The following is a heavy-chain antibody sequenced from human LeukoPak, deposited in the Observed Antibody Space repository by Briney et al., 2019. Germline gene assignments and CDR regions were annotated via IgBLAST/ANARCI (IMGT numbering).Heavy chain of an antibody. CDR2: ISHSGSI. D-gene: IGHD5-24*01. V-gene: IGHV4-38-2*01. Sequence: SETLSLTCAVSGYSINSGYYWGWIRQPPGKGLEWIGSISHSGSIYYNPSLKSRVTISVDTSKNQFSLKLSSVTAADTAVYYCARLRDLYNCLDPRGQGTLVTVSS. CDR1: GYSINSGYY. CDR3: ARLRDLYNCLDP. J-gene: IGHJ5*02.